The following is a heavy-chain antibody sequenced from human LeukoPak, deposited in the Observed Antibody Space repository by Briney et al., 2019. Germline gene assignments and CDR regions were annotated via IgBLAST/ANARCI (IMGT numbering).Heavy chain of an antibody. D-gene: IGHD1-20*01. CDR2: ISSSGSTI. CDR3: ARRRYNWNAIDY. V-gene: IGHV3-48*04. J-gene: IGHJ4*02. CDR1: GFTFSSYA. Sequence: GGSLRLSCAASGFTFSSYAMSWVRQAPGKGLEWVSYISSSGSTIYYADSVKGRFTISRDNAKNSLYLQMNSLRAEDTAVYYCARRRYNWNAIDYWGQGTLVTVSS.